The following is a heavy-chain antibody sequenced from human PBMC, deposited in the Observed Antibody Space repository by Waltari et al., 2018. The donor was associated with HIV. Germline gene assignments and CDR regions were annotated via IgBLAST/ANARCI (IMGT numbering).Heavy chain of an antibody. V-gene: IGHV4-38-2*01. J-gene: IGHJ4*02. Sequence: QVQLQESGPGLVKPSETLSLTCRVSGYSITSAHYWGWIRQPPGKGLQWIGSISHSGKTYYDPTLKSRINISRDTSKNLFSLELTSVTAADTAVYYCARLMSTTRFDSWGQGTLVSVSS. CDR3: ARLMSTTRFDS. CDR2: ISHSGKT. D-gene: IGHD1-7*01. CDR1: GYSITSAHY.